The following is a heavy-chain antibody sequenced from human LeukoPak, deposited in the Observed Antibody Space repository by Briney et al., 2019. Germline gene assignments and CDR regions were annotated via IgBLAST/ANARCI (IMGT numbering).Heavy chain of an antibody. Sequence: PGGSLRLSCAASGFTFSSYSMNWVRQAPGKGLEWVSYISSSGSTIYYADSVKGRFTISRDNAKNSLYLQMNSLRAEDTAVYYCARDLAVADSWFDPWGQGTLVTVSS. CDR3: ARDLAVADSWFDP. CDR2: ISSSGSTI. J-gene: IGHJ5*02. V-gene: IGHV3-48*04. CDR1: GFTFSSYS. D-gene: IGHD6-19*01.